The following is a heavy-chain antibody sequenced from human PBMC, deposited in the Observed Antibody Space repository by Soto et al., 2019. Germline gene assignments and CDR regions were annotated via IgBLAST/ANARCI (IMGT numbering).Heavy chain of an antibody. Sequence: PSETLSLTCTFSGGSIISSSYYWGWIRQPPGKGLEWIGSIYYSGSTYYNPSLKSRVTISVDTSKNQFSLKLSSVTAADTAVYYCARHSDIVATIHYWGQGTLVTVSS. CDR1: GGSIISSSYY. D-gene: IGHD5-12*01. J-gene: IGHJ4*02. CDR2: IYYSGST. V-gene: IGHV4-39*01. CDR3: ARHSDIVATIHY.